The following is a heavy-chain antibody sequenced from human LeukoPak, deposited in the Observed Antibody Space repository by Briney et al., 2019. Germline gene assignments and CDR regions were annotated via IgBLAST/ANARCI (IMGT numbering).Heavy chain of an antibody. CDR1: GGSISSGGYS. D-gene: IGHD5-24*01. CDR3: ARGATGGVRGHWFDP. J-gene: IGHJ5*02. CDR2: IYHSGST. Sequence: SETLSLTCAVSGGSISSGGYSWSWIRQPPGKGLEWIGYIYHSGSTYYNPSLKSRVTISVDRSKNQFSLKLSSVTAADTAVYYCARGATGGVRGHWFDPWGQGTLVTVSS. V-gene: IGHV4-30-2*01.